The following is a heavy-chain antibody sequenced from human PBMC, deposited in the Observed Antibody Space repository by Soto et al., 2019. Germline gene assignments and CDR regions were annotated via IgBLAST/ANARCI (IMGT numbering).Heavy chain of an antibody. CDR2: IFSDAER. J-gene: IGHJ6*02. Sequence: QVTLRGSGPVLVKPTETLTLTCNVSGFSLTTGRMGVSWIRQPPGKALEWLAHIFSDAERSYSRSLQGRLTVSKGGFGSPVGLSMTNMDPVDQGNYFCCRMNADSLSSYYSIDGWGQGTTVTVSS. V-gene: IGHV2-26*01. CDR1: GFSLTTGRMG. CDR3: CRMNADSLSSYYSIDG. D-gene: IGHD3-10*01.